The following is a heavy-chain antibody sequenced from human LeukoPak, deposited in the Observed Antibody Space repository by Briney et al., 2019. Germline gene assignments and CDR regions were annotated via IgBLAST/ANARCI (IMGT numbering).Heavy chain of an antibody. CDR3: ARGYSGYDRGDY. V-gene: IGHV3-30-3*01. CDR2: ISYDGSNK. D-gene: IGHD5-12*01. J-gene: IGHJ4*02. CDR1: RFTFSNYA. Sequence: GRSLRLSCAASRFTFSNYAMHWVRQAPGKGLEWVAVISYDGSNKYYADSVKGRFTISRDNSKNTLYLQMNSLRAEDTAVYYCARGYSGYDRGDYWGQGTLVTVSS.